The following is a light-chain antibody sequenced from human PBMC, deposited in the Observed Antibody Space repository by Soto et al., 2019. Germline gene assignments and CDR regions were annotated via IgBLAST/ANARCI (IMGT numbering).Light chain of an antibody. Sequence: TESRGSMSLTPGERATLSCRARASVSSRYLAGCQQKPGQAATRLIYGASSRATGIPDRFSGIGSGTDFTLTISRLEPEDFAVYYCQQYGRSPKTFGQGTKVDIK. CDR2: GAS. CDR1: ASVSSRY. V-gene: IGKV3-20*01. CDR3: QQYGRSPKT. J-gene: IGKJ1*01.